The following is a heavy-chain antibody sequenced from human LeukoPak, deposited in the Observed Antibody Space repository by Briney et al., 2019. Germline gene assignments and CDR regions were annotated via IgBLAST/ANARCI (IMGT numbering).Heavy chain of an antibody. CDR3: ARAPNNAWHNFDC. Sequence: GGSLRLSCAASGFTFSAYAMHWFRQAPGKGLEWLAVISPAENKNNHADSAKGRFTISRDNSKDTLYLQMNSLRPEDTAVYYCARAPNNAWHNFDCWGQGTLVTVSS. V-gene: IGHV3-30*04. CDR1: GFTFSAYA. J-gene: IGHJ4*02. CDR2: ISPAENKN. D-gene: IGHD1/OR15-1a*01.